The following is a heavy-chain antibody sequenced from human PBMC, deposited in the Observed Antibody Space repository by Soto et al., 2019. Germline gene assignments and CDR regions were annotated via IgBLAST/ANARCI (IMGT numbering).Heavy chain of an antibody. D-gene: IGHD1-26*01. CDR1: GDSISSSY. J-gene: IGHJ5*02. Sequence: QVQLQESGPGLVKPSETLSLICTVSGDSISSSYWTWIRQPPGKGLEWIGYIYYTGSTNYHPSLKSRVTFSIDTAKDRLYLKLSSVTAADTAVYYCAGDWGEGAVAWGQGTLVTVSS. CDR2: IYYTGST. V-gene: IGHV4-59*01. CDR3: AGDWGEGAVA.